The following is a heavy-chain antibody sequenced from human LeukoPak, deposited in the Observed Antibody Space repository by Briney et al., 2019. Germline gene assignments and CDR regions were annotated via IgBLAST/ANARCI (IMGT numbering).Heavy chain of an antibody. Sequence: SVKVSCKASGGTFSSYAISWVRQAPGQGLEWMGGIIPIFGTANYAQKFQGRVTITADESTSMAYMELSSLRSEDTAVYYCARRFIGDCSSTSCYQVYYYGMDVWGQGTTVTVSS. CDR1: GGTFSSYA. CDR3: ARRFIGDCSSTSCYQVYYYGMDV. D-gene: IGHD2-2*01. V-gene: IGHV1-69*13. J-gene: IGHJ6*02. CDR2: IIPIFGTA.